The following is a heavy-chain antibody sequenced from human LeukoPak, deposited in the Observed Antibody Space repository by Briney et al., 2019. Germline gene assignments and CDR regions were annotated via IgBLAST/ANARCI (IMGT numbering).Heavy chain of an antibody. CDR3: AKDVAPDSGWDLDY. J-gene: IGHJ4*02. V-gene: IGHV3-23*01. CDR1: GLTFSTYS. Sequence: GGSLRLSCAVSGLTFSTYSMTWVRQGPWKGLEWVSSIYNSGAKIFYADSVKGRFTISRDNSKNMLYLQMNSLRVEDTAVYYCAKDVAPDSGWDLDYWGQGTLVTVSS. CDR2: IYNSGAKI. D-gene: IGHD6-19*01.